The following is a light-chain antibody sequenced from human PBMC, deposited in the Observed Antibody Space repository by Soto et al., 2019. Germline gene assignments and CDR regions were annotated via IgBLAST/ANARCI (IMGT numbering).Light chain of an antibody. J-gene: IGKJ3*01. CDR1: ERVLYNSNNENY. CDR3: QQYYSTPPT. CDR2: WAS. Sequence: DIVMTQSPDSLAVSLGERATINCKSSERVLYNSNNENYIAWYQQKPGQPPRLLIKWASTRESGVPDRFSGSRSGTEFTLTISSLQAEDVSVYYCQQYYSTPPTFGPGTKVDIK. V-gene: IGKV4-1*01.